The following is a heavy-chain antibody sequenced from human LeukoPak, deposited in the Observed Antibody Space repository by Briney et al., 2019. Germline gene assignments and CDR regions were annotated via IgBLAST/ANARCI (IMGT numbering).Heavy chain of an antibody. J-gene: IGHJ4*02. V-gene: IGHV3-33*08. CDR1: GFTFSSYG. CDR3: ARSSGSYYYLDY. D-gene: IGHD1-26*01. CDR2: IWYGGSNK. Sequence: GGSLRLSCAASGFTFSSYGMHWVRQAPGKGLEWVAVIWYGGSNKYYADSVKGRFTISRDNSKNTLYLQMNSLRAEDTAVYYCARSSGSYYYLDYWGQGTLVTVSS.